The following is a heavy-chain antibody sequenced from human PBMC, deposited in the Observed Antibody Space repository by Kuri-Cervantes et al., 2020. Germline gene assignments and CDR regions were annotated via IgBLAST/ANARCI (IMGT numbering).Heavy chain of an antibody. CDR1: GGSISSTSYY. CDR2: IYYSGST. CDR3: ASQPTYYDILAGYSSGDYFDY. D-gene: IGHD3-9*01. J-gene: IGHJ4*02. Sequence: SETLSLTCTVSGGSISSTSYYWGWIRQPPGKGLEWIGSIYYSGSTYYNPSLKSRVTISVDSSKHQFSLKMRSVTAADTAVYYCASQPTYYDILAGYSSGDYFDYWGQGTLVTVSS. V-gene: IGHV4-39*07.